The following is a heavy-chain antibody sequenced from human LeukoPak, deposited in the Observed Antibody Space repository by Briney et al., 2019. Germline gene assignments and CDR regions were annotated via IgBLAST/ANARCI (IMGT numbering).Heavy chain of an antibody. CDR1: GCSISSGDYY. Sequence: SETLSLTCTVSGCSISSGDYYWSWIRQPPGKGLEWIGYIYYSGSTYYNPSLKSRVTISVDTSKNQFSLKLSSVTAADTAVYYCARWGGYYEATFDYWGQGTLVTVSS. CDR3: ARWGGYYEATFDY. CDR2: IYYSGST. J-gene: IGHJ4*02. V-gene: IGHV4-30-4*01. D-gene: IGHD3-3*01.